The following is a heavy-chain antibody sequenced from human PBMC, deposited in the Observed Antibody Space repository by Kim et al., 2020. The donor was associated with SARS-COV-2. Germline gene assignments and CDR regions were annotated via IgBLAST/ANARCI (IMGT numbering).Heavy chain of an antibody. CDR3: AKDDSPAGMSQFDY. Sequence: GGSLRLSCAASGFTFSSYAMSWVRQAPGKGLEWVSAISGSGGSTYYADSVKGRFTISRDNSKNTLYLQMNSLRAEDTAVYFCAKDDSPAGMSQFDYWGQGTLVTVSS. CDR1: GFTFSSYA. CDR2: ISGSGGST. D-gene: IGHD2-2*01. J-gene: IGHJ4*02. V-gene: IGHV3-23*01.